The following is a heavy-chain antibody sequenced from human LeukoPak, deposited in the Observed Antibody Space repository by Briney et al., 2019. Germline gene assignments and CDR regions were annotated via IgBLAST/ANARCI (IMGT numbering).Heavy chain of an antibody. Sequence: SETLSLTCTVSGGSISSGSYYWSWIRQPAGKGLEWIGRIYTSGSSNYNPSLKSRVTISVDTSKNQFSLKLSSVTAADTAVYYCARDDGVLIGYWGQGTLVTVSS. CDR3: ARDDGVLIGY. J-gene: IGHJ4*02. D-gene: IGHD1-1*01. V-gene: IGHV4-61*02. CDR1: GGSISSGSYY. CDR2: IYTSGSS.